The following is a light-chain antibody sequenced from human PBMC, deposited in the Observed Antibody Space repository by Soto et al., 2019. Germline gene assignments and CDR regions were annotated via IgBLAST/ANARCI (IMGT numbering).Light chain of an antibody. CDR1: QSIRSW. J-gene: IGKJ4*01. V-gene: IGKV1-5*01. Sequence: DIQMTQSPSILSASVGDRVTITCRASQSIRSWLAWYQQKPGKAPKLLIYDAYSLESGVPSRFSGRRSGTEFTLTIAGLQPEDFATYYCQQYESYSPLTFGGGTMVDSK. CDR3: QQYESYSPLT. CDR2: DAY.